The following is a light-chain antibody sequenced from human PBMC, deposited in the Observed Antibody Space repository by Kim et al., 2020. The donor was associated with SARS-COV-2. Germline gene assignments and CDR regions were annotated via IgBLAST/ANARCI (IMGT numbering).Light chain of an antibody. CDR3: NSRDSSGNHV. V-gene: IGLV3-19*01. CDR2: GKN. Sequence: VALGQTVRITCQGDSLRSYYASWYQQKPGQAPVLVIYGKNNRPSGIPDRLSGSSSGNTASLTITGAQAEDEADYYCNSRDSSGNHVFGGGTQLTVL. J-gene: IGLJ2*01. CDR1: SLRSYY.